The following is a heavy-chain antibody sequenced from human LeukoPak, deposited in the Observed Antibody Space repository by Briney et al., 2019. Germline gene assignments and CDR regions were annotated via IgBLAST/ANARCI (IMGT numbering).Heavy chain of an antibody. J-gene: IGHJ4*02. CDR3: ARDRPSRRPGLVVDF. CDR1: GFTFSSHS. V-gene: IGHV3-21*01. CDR2: IGSSSSYI. D-gene: IGHD2-8*02. Sequence: GGSLRLSCAASGFTFSSHSMNWVRQAPGKGLEWVSSIGSSSSYIYYADSVKGRFTIFRDNAKNSLYLQMNSLRADDTAVYYCARDRPSRRPGLVVDFWGQGTLVTVSS.